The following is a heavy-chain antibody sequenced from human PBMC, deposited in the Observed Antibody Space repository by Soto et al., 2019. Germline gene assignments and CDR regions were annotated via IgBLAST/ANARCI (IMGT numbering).Heavy chain of an antibody. D-gene: IGHD3-10*01. Sequence: QVQLVQSGAEVKRPGSSVKVSCKASGDTFNFYSINWVRQAPGLGLEWMGRVNPIVSMSNYAQKLQGRGTTTADKSTSTAYMELSSLRSEDTAIYYGASSYGSGYRAFDYWGQGALVTVSS. J-gene: IGHJ4*02. CDR2: VNPIVSMS. CDR3: ASSYGSGYRAFDY. CDR1: GDTFNFYS. V-gene: IGHV1-69*02.